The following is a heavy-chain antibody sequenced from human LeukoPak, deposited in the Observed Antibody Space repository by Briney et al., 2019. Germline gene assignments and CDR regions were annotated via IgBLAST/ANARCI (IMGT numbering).Heavy chain of an antibody. V-gene: IGHV3-23*01. CDR3: ARGGPLGDTNRFDF. CDR1: GFTFSSYG. CDR2: ISSSGSTT. J-gene: IGHJ4*02. D-gene: IGHD2-8*01. Sequence: GGTLRLSCAASGFTFSSYGMSWVRQAPGKGLEWVSVISSSGSTTYYADSVKGRFTISRDNSKNTVFLQMDNLRLDDTAVYYCARGGPLGDTNRFDFWGQGALVTVSS.